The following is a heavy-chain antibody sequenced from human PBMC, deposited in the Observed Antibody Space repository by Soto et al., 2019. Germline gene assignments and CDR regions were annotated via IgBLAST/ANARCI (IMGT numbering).Heavy chain of an antibody. CDR3: ARGRGNSYGYWFDP. CDR1: GGSFSGYY. J-gene: IGHJ5*02. V-gene: IGHV4-34*01. CDR2: INHSGST. D-gene: IGHD5-18*01. Sequence: SETLSLTCAVYGGSFSGYYWSWIRQPPGKGLEWIGEINHSGSTNYNPSLKSRVTISVDTSKNQFSLKLSSVTAADTAVYYCARGRGNSYGYWFDPWGQGTLVTVSS.